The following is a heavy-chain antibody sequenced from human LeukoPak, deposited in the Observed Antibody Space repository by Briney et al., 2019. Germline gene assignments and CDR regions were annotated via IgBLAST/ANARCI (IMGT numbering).Heavy chain of an antibody. CDR3: ASRNQYCGGDCFWAFDI. Sequence: GGSLRLSCAASGFSFSSYAMGWVRQAPGKGLEWVSSISSSGSYIYYADSVKGRFTISRDNAKNSLYLQMNSLRAEDTAVYYCASRNQYCGGDCFWAFDIWGQGTMVTVSS. D-gene: IGHD2-21*02. CDR1: GFSFSSYA. V-gene: IGHV3-21*01. CDR2: ISSSGSYI. J-gene: IGHJ3*02.